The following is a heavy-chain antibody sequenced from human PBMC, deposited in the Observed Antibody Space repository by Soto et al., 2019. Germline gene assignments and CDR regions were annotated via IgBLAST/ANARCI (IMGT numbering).Heavy chain of an antibody. CDR3: ARGHILTGYYTGSPYYGMDV. Sequence: SETLSLTCAVYGGSFTGYYWSWIRQPPGKGLEWIGEINHSGSTNYNPSLKSRVTISVDTSKNQFSLKMSSVTAADTAVYYCARGHILTGYYTGSPYYGMDVWGQGTTVTVSS. V-gene: IGHV4-34*01. D-gene: IGHD3-9*01. CDR2: INHSGST. CDR1: GGSFTGYY. J-gene: IGHJ6*02.